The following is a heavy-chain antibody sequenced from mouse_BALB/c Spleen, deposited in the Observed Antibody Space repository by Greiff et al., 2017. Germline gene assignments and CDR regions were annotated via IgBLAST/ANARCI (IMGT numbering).Heavy chain of an antibody. CDR3: ARSPYGRDY. Sequence: QVQLQQPGAELVKPGASVKLSCKASGYTFTSYWMHWVKQRPGQGLEWIGEINPSNGRTNYNEKFKSKATLTVDKSSSTAYMQLSSLTSEDSAVYYCARSPYGRDYWGQGTTLTVSS. J-gene: IGHJ2*01. D-gene: IGHD2-10*02. V-gene: IGHV1S81*02. CDR2: INPSNGRT. CDR1: GYTFTSYW.